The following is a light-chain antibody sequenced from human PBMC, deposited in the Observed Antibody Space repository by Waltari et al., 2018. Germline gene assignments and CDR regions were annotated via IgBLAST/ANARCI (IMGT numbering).Light chain of an antibody. Sequence: QSALTQPASVSGSPGQAITISCTGTGSDIGGYNYVSWYQQHPGKAPKLLIYGVSSRPSGVFNRFSGSKSGYAASLTISGLQAEDEAHYYCSSFTSTNTWVFGGGTKLTVL. CDR3: SSFTSTNTWV. J-gene: IGLJ3*02. V-gene: IGLV2-14*03. CDR2: GVS. CDR1: GSDIGGYNY.